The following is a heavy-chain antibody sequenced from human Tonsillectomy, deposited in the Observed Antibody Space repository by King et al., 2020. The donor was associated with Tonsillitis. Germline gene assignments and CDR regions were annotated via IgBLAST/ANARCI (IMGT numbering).Heavy chain of an antibody. V-gene: IGHV3-30-3*01. Sequence: VQLVESGGGVVQPGRSLRLSCAASGFTFSSYDMHWVRQAPGKGLEWVALISYDGSHKYYADSVKGRFTITRDNSKNTLYLQLNSLRAEDTAVYYCARDEPYDSSVYYSVFDYWGQGTLVTVSS. CDR3: ARDEPYDSSVYYSVFDY. J-gene: IGHJ4*02. CDR2: ISYDGSHK. D-gene: IGHD3-22*01. CDR1: GFTFSSYD.